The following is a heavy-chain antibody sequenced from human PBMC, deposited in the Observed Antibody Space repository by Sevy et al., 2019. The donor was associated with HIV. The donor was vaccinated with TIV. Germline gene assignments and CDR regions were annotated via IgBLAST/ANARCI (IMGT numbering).Heavy chain of an antibody. D-gene: IGHD3-3*01. Sequence: GGSLRLSCAASGFTFSSYCMHWVRQAPGKGLEWVAVISYDGSNKYYADSVKGRFTISRDNSKNTLYLQMNSLRAEDTAVYYCAKDYDFWSGYYGNLGYFDYWGQGTLVTVSS. CDR3: AKDYDFWSGYYGNLGYFDY. CDR2: ISYDGSNK. J-gene: IGHJ4*02. V-gene: IGHV3-30*18. CDR1: GFTFSSYC.